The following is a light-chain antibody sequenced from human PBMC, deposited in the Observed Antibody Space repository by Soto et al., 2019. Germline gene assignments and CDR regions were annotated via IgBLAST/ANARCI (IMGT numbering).Light chain of an antibody. V-gene: IGLV2-23*01. Sequence: QSALTQPASVSGSPGQSITISCTGTSSDIGSYNLVSWYQQHPGKAPKLMIYEGSRRPSGVSNRFSGSKSGNTAFLTISGLQAEDEADYYCCSYAGSSTFAVFGGGTELTVL. CDR1: SSDIGSYNL. J-gene: IGLJ7*01. CDR3: CSYAGSSTFAV. CDR2: EGS.